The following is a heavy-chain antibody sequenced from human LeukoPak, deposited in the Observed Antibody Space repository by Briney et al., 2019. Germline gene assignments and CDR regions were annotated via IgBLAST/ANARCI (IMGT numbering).Heavy chain of an antibody. V-gene: IGHV4-4*07. D-gene: IGHD2-15*01. Sequence: SETLSLTCTVSGGSISSYYWSWIRQPAGKGLEWIGRIYTSGSTNYNPSLKSRVTMSVDTSKNQFSLKLSSVTAADTAVYYCARDQCSGGSCYPGWFDPWGQGTLVTVSS. J-gene: IGHJ5*02. CDR2: IYTSGST. CDR1: GGSISSYY. CDR3: ARDQCSGGSCYPGWFDP.